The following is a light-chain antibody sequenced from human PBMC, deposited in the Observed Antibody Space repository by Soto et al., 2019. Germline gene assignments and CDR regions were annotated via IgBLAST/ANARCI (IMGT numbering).Light chain of an antibody. CDR1: QSVSSSY. V-gene: IGKV3-20*01. CDR3: QHFGGTTFT. CDR2: GAS. Sequence: EIVLTQSPGTLSLSPGEGSTLSCRASQSVSSSYIAWYQQSPGQTPSLLIYGASTRATGIPDRFSGSGSGTHFTLTISRLEPGDFAVYYCQHFGGTTFTFGQGTRLEL. J-gene: IGKJ5*01.